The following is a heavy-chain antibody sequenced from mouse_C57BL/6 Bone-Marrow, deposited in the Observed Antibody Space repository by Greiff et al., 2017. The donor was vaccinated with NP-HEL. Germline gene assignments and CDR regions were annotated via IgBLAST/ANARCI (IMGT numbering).Heavy chain of an antibody. J-gene: IGHJ1*03. CDR3: ARMITTGHWYFDV. V-gene: IGHV5-17*01. Sequence: EVKLQESGGGLVKPGGSLKLSCAASGFTFSDYGMHWVRQAPEKGLEWVAYISSGSSTIYYADTVKGRFTISRDNAKNTLFLQMTSLRSEDTAMYYCARMITTGHWYFDVWGTGTTVTVSS. D-gene: IGHD2-4*01. CDR1: GFTFSDYG. CDR2: ISSGSSTI.